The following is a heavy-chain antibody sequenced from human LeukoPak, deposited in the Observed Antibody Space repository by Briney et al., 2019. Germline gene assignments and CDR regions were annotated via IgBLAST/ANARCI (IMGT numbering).Heavy chain of an antibody. V-gene: IGHV3-9*03. CDR2: ISWNSGSI. J-gene: IGHJ6*03. D-gene: IGHD6-6*01. CDR3: AKDSRRDYYYYMDV. Sequence: GGSLRLSCAASGFTFDDYAMHWVRQAPGKGLEWVSGISWNSGSIGYADSVKGRFTISRDNAKNSLYLQMNSLRAEDMALYYCAKDSRRDYYYYMDVWGKGTTVTVSS. CDR1: GFTFDDYA.